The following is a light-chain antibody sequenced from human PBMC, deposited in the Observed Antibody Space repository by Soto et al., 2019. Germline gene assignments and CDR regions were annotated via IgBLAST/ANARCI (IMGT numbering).Light chain of an antibody. CDR2: GNS. CDR3: QSYDSSLSGV. Sequence: QSVLTQPPSVSGAPGQRVTISCTGSSSNIGAGYDVHWYQQFPGTAPKLLIYGNSNRPSGVPDRFSGSKSGTSASLAITGLQADDEAYYYCQSYDSSLSGVFGSGTKLTVL. V-gene: IGLV1-40*01. CDR1: SSNIGAGYD. J-gene: IGLJ1*01.